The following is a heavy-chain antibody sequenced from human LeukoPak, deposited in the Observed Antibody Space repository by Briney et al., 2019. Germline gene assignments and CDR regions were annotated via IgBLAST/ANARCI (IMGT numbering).Heavy chain of an antibody. V-gene: IGHV3-11*04. CDR1: GFTFSDYY. CDR3: AELGITMIGGV. Sequence: GGSLRLSCAASGFTFSDYYMSWIRQAPGKGLEWVSYISGSGGIIYYADSVKGRFTISRDNAKNSLYLQMNSLRAEDTAVYYCAELGITMIGGVWGKGTTVTISS. CDR2: ISGSGGII. D-gene: IGHD3-10*02. J-gene: IGHJ6*04.